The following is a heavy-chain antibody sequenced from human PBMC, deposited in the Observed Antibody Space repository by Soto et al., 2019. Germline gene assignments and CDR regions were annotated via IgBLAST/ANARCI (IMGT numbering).Heavy chain of an antibody. J-gene: IGHJ6*03. CDR3: ARRGKKSFYYYMDV. V-gene: IGHV4-61*05. CDR2: VYSSGST. Sequence: PSETLSLTCTVSGGSISSSSYYWGWIRQPKGKGLEWIGYVYSSGSTNYNPSLESRVTISLDTSKNQFSLKVISVTAADTAVYYCARRGKKSFYYYMDVWGKGTTVTVSS. CDR1: GGSISSSSYY.